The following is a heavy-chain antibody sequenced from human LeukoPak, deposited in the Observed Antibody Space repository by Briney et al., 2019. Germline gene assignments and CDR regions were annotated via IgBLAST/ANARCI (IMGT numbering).Heavy chain of an antibody. CDR3: ARSYCIGTICYSQLFDY. V-gene: IGHV1-2*06. CDR1: GYTFTGDY. Sequence: ASVKVSCKASGYTFTGDYLHWVRQAPGQGLEWMGRINPNSGGANYAQNFQGRVTMTRDTSISTAHMELSRLRSDDTAVYYCARSYCIGTICYSQLFDYWGQGTLVTVSS. D-gene: IGHD2-2*01. J-gene: IGHJ4*02. CDR2: INPNSGGA.